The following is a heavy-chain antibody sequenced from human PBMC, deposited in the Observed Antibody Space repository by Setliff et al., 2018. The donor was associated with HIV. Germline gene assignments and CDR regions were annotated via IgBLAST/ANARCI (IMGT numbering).Heavy chain of an antibody. Sequence: GGSLRLSCAVSGFAVESTHMSWVRQVPGKGLEWVSYISTSGTSKYYADSVRGRFTVSRDNAKNSLYLQMNSLRAEDTAVYYCARDWAGPGFQYWGQGTLITVSS. D-gene: IGHD6-19*01. CDR1: GFAVESTH. J-gene: IGHJ1*01. CDR2: ISTSGTSK. CDR3: ARDWAGPGFQY. V-gene: IGHV3-11*04.